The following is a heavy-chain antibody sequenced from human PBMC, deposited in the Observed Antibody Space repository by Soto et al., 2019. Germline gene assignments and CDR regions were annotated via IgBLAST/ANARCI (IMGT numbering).Heavy chain of an antibody. Sequence: ASVKVSCKASGYTFTSYDINWVRQATGQGLEWMGWMNPNSGNTGYVQKFQGRVTMTRNTSISTAYMELSSLRSEDTAVYYCARGIMVRGVIVGNYYYGMDVWGQGTTVTVSS. J-gene: IGHJ6*02. CDR1: GYTFTSYD. CDR3: ARGIMVRGVIVGNYYYGMDV. CDR2: MNPNSGNT. D-gene: IGHD3-10*01. V-gene: IGHV1-8*01.